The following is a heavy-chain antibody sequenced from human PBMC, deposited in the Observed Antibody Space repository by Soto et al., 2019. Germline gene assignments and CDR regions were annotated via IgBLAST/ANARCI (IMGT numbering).Heavy chain of an antibody. CDR1: GFTFSSYA. Sequence: GGSLRLSCAASGFTFSSYAMSWVRQALGKGLEWGSAISGSGGSTYDADSVKGRFTISRDNSKNTRYLQMNSLRAEDTAVYYCAKDRTGYSSSSQAFDYWGQGTLVTVSS. CDR2: ISGSGGST. D-gene: IGHD6-6*01. V-gene: IGHV3-23*01. CDR3: AKDRTGYSSSSQAFDY. J-gene: IGHJ4*02.